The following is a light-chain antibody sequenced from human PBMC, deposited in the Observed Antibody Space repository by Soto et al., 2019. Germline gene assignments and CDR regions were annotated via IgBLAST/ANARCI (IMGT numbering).Light chain of an antibody. V-gene: IGKV3-20*01. CDR1: QTITRSF. CDR3: HQYGGSPWT. Sequence: EIVLTQSPGTLSLSAGERATLSGRASQTITRSFLAWYQQKRGQAPRLVIYDASSRAAAIPERFSGSASGTDFPLTNSRLEPEDFAVYYCHQYGGSPWTCGQGTKVDIK. CDR2: DAS. J-gene: IGKJ1*01.